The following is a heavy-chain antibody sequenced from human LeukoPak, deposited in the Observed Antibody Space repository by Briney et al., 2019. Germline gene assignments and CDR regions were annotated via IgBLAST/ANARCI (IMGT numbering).Heavy chain of an antibody. CDR1: AFTFSSYE. D-gene: IGHD3-10*01. J-gene: IGHJ4*02. Sequence: GGSLRLSCAASAFTFSSYEMNWVRQAPGKGLEWVSYISSSGSTKHYADSVKGRFTISRYNAKNSLYLQMNSLRAEDTAVYYCAREWFKTHDYWGQGTLVTVSS. V-gene: IGHV3-48*03. CDR2: ISSSGSTK. CDR3: AREWFKTHDY.